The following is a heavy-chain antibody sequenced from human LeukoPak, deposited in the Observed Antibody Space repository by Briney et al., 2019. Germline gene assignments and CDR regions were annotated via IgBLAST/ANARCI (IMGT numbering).Heavy chain of an antibody. J-gene: IGHJ4*02. CDR3: ARGGSKY. V-gene: IGHV3-21*01. Sequence: GGSRRLSCVASGFTFTDYSMIWVRQAPGKGLEWVSSITNGSSYIYYADSVKGRFTISRDNAKNSLYLQMNSLRAEDTAVYYCARGGSKYWGQGTLVTVSS. CDR1: GFTFTDYS. CDR2: ITNGSSYI.